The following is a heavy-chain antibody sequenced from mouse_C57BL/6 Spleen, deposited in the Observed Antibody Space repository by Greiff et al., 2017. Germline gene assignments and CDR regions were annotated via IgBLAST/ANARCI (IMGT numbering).Heavy chain of an antibody. D-gene: IGHD1-1*01. Sequence: VQLQQSRAELAKPGASVKLSCKASGYTFTSYWMHWVKQRPGQGLEWIGYINPSSGYTKYKQKFKDKATLTADKSSSTAYMQLSSLTYEDSAVYYCARYYYGSIYYDAMDYWGQGTSVTVSS. CDR2: INPSSGYT. CDR1: GYTFTSYW. V-gene: IGHV1-7*01. J-gene: IGHJ4*01. CDR3: ARYYYGSIYYDAMDY.